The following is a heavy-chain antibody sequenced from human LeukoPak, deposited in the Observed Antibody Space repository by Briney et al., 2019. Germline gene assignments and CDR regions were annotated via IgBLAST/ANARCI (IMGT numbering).Heavy chain of an antibody. CDR1: GFISGDYA. J-gene: IGHJ4*02. Sequence: GGSLRLSCISSGFISGDYAMSWFRQAPGKGLEWVGFIRSKAYSGTTEYAASVKGRFTISRDDSKSIAYLQMNSLKTEDTAVYYCTRDSSGWYGDYWGQGTLVTVSS. CDR3: TRDSSGWYGDY. D-gene: IGHD6-19*01. V-gene: IGHV3-49*03. CDR2: IRSKAYSGTT.